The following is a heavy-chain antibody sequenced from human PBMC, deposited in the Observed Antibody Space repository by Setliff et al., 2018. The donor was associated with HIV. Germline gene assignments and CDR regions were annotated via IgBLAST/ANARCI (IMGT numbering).Heavy chain of an antibody. D-gene: IGHD6-19*01. J-gene: IGHJ4*02. CDR1: GFTFSSYG. CDR2: ISYDGSSK. CDR3: ARMVAGF. V-gene: IGHV3-30*03. Sequence: GGSLRLSCAASGFTFSSYGMHWVRQAPGKGLEWVAVISYDGSSKYYADSVKGRFTISRDNSKNTLYLQMNSLRAEDTAVYYCARMVAGFWGQGTLVTVSS.